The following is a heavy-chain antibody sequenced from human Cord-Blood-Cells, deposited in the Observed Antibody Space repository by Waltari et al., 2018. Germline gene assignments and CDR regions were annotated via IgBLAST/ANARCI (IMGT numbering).Heavy chain of an antibody. J-gene: IGHJ3*02. V-gene: IGHV3-7*01. D-gene: IGHD3-9*01. Sequence: EVQLVESGGGLVQPGGALRLSCAASGFTFISYWMSWVRQAPGKGLEWVANIKQDGSEKYYVDSVKGRFTISRDNAKNSLYLQMNSLRAEDTAVYYCARGLGYAFDIWGQGTMVTVSS. CDR2: IKQDGSEK. CDR3: ARGLGYAFDI. CDR1: GFTFISYW.